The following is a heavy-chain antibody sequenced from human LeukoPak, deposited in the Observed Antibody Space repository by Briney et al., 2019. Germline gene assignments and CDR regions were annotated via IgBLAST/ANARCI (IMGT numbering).Heavy chain of an antibody. V-gene: IGHV3-30-3*01. Sequence: PGGSLRLSCAASGFTFSSYAMHWVRQAPGKGLEWVAVISYDGSNKYYADSVKGRFTISRDNSKNTLNLQMNSLRAEDTAVYYCAKAGGASIAVAAHFDYWGQGTLVTVSS. CDR3: AKAGGASIAVAAHFDY. CDR2: ISYDGSNK. D-gene: IGHD6-19*01. J-gene: IGHJ4*02. CDR1: GFTFSSYA.